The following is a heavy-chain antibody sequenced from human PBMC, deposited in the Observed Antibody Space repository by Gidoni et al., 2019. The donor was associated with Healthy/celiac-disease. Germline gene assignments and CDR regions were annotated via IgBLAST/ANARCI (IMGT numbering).Heavy chain of an antibody. CDR3: AKGLWGSYHYFDY. J-gene: IGHJ4*02. D-gene: IGHD3-16*01. CDR2: ISGSGGST. CDR1: GFTFSSYA. V-gene: IGHV3-23*01. Sequence: EVQLLESGGGLVQPGGSLRLSCAASGFTFSSYAMSWVRQAPGKGLGWVSAISGSGGSTYYADSVKGRFTISRDNSKNTLYLQMNSLRAEDTAVYYCAKGLWGSYHYFDYWGQGTLVTVSS.